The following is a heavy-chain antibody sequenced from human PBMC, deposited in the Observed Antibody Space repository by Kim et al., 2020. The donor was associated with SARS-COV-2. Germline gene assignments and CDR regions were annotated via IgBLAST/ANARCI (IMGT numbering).Heavy chain of an antibody. V-gene: IGHV5-51*01. Sequence: GESLKISCKGSGYSFTSYWIGWVRQMPGKGLEWMGIIHPGDSDTRYSPSFQGQVTISADKSISTAYLQWSSLKASDTAMYYCARQGPGDCSGGSCYSPYYYYGMDVWGQGTTVTVSS. D-gene: IGHD2-15*01. CDR2: IHPGDSDT. CDR3: ARQGPGDCSGGSCYSPYYYYGMDV. CDR1: GYSFTSYW. J-gene: IGHJ6*02.